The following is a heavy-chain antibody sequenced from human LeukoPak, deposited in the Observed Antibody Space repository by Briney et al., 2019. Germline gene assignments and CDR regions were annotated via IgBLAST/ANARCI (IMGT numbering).Heavy chain of an antibody. Sequence: GGSLRLSCAASGFTFSSYGMNWVSQAPGKGLEWVSVISGSGGSTFYADSVKGRFTISRDNSKNTLYLQMNSLRAEDTAVYYCAKDDYGDYGMRRFGMDVWGQGTTVTISS. J-gene: IGHJ6*02. CDR2: ISGSGGST. CDR3: AKDDYGDYGMRRFGMDV. V-gene: IGHV3-23*01. CDR1: GFTFSSYG. D-gene: IGHD4-17*01.